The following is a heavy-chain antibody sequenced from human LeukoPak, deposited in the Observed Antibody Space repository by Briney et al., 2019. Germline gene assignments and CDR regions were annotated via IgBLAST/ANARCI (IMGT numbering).Heavy chain of an antibody. CDR2: ISAYNGNT. Sequence: ASVKVSCKASGYTFTSYGISWVRQAPGQGPEWMGWISAYNGNTNYAQKLQGRVTMTTDTSTSTAYMELRSLRSDDTAVYYCARDSGSPPRWFGQYDAFDIWGQGTMVTVSS. CDR3: ARDSGSPPRWFGQYDAFDI. D-gene: IGHD3-10*01. J-gene: IGHJ3*02. V-gene: IGHV1-18*01. CDR1: GYTFTSYG.